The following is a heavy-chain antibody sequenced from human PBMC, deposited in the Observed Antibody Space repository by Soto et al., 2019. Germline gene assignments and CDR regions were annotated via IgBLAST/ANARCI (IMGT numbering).Heavy chain of an antibody. CDR3: ARKERGPRYSCTTAVYFDY. CDR1: GFTFSSYW. Sequence: GGSLRLSCAASGFTFSSYWMSWVRQAPGKGLEWVGNIKQDGSEKYYVDSVKGRFTISRDNAKNSLYLQVNSLRAEDTAVYYCARKERGPRYSCTTAVYFDYWGQGTLVTVSS. D-gene: IGHD6-13*01. CDR2: IKQDGSEK. V-gene: IGHV3-7*01. J-gene: IGHJ4*02.